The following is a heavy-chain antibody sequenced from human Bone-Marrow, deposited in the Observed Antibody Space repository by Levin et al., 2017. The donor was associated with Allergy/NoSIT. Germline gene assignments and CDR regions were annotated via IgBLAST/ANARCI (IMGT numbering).Heavy chain of an antibody. J-gene: IGHJ4*02. V-gene: IGHV1-2*06. Sequence: GESLKISCKASGYTFTDSYIHWVRQAPGQGLEWLGRINPNSGGTNYAERFLDTVTITRDASSNTAYVEVSGLRSDDTAVYYCARDSSLWALHYWGQGTLVTVSS. D-gene: IGHD7-27*01. CDR1: GYTFTDSY. CDR3: ARDSSLWALHY. CDR2: INPNSGGT.